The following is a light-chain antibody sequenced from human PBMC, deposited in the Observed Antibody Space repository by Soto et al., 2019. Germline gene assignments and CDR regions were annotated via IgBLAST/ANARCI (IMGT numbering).Light chain of an antibody. V-gene: IGKV3-20*01. CDR1: QYINTR. CDR2: GAS. Sequence: EIVLTQSPGTLSLSPGERATLSCTASQYINTRLAWYQHRPGQAPRLLIYGASSRATGIPNRFSGSGSGTDFTLTISRLEPEDFAVYYCQQYGNSPQTFRQGTKVDIK. CDR3: QQYGNSPQT. J-gene: IGKJ1*01.